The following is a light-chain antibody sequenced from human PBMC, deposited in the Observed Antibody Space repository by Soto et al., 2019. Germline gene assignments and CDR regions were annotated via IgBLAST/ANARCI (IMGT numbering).Light chain of an antibody. J-gene: IGLJ2*01. CDR3: TSYTRSDTVI. CDR2: DVN. Sequence: QSALTQPASVSGSPGQSITIACTGTSSDVGGYNYVSWYQHHPGKAPKLMIYDVNNRPSGVSDRCSGSRSGNTASLTISGLQAEDEADYYCTSYTRSDTVICGGGTKLTVL. CDR1: SSDVGGYNY. V-gene: IGLV2-14*03.